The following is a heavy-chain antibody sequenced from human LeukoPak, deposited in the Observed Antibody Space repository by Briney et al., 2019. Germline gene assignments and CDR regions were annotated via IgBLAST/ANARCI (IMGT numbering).Heavy chain of an antibody. CDR3: ARPVRGYSYGFYGDY. D-gene: IGHD5-18*01. CDR1: GFIVSSNY. CDR2: IYRGVNT. J-gene: IGHJ4*02. Sequence: PGGSLRLSCAASGFIVSSNYLSWVRQAPGKGLEWVSIIYRGVNTYYADSVKRRFTISRDNSKNTLYLQMNSLRAEDTAVYYCARPVRGYSYGFYGDYWGQGTLVTVSS. V-gene: IGHV3-53*05.